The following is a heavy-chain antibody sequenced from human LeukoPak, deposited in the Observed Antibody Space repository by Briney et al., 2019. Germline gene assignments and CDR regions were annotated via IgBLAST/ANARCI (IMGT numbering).Heavy chain of an antibody. CDR2: IYYSGST. J-gene: IGHJ4*02. Sequence: GSLRLSCAASGFTFSSYSMNWIRQPPGKGLEWIGSIYYSGSTYYNPSLKSRVTISVDTSKNQFSLKLSSVTAADTAVYYCARLWFGEFNFDYWGQGTLVTVSS. CDR1: GFTFSSYS. V-gene: IGHV4-39*01. D-gene: IGHD3-10*01. CDR3: ARLWFGEFNFDY.